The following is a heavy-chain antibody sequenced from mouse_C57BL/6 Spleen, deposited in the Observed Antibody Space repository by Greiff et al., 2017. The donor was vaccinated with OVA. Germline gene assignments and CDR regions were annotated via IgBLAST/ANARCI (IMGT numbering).Heavy chain of an antibody. CDR2: IYPGSGST. CDR3: TRRDGNYYYYAMDY. Sequence: QVQLQQPGAELVKPGASVKMSCKASGYTFTSYWITWVKQRPGQGLEWIGDIYPGSGSTNYNEKFKSKAILTADKSSSTAYMELRSLTSEDSAVYYCTRRDGNYYYYAMDYWGQGTSVTVSS. J-gene: IGHJ4*01. D-gene: IGHD2-1*01. CDR1: GYTFTSYW. V-gene: IGHV1-55*01.